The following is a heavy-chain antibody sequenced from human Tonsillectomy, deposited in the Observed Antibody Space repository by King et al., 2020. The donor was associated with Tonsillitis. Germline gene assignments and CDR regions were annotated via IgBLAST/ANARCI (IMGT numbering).Heavy chain of an antibody. D-gene: IGHD6-6*01. V-gene: IGHV3-30*04. Sequence: VQLVESGGGVVQPGRSLRLSCAASGFNFTTYAMHWVRQAPGKGLEWVAVISDDGSNKYYADSVKGRFTISRDNSRNTLYLQMNSLRAEDTAVYYCARGGNGGSTSEHIDYWGQGTLVPVSS. CDR3: ARGGNGGSTSEHIDY. CDR2: ISDDGSNK. J-gene: IGHJ4*02. CDR1: GFNFTTYA.